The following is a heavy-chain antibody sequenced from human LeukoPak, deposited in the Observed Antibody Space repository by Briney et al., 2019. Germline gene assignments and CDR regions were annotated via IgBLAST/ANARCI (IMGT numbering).Heavy chain of an antibody. Sequence: GGSLRLSCAASGFTVSSNYMSWVRQAPGKGLEWVSVIYSGGSTYYADSVKGRFTISRDNSKNTLYLQMNSLRAEDTAVYYCARDSSPAQLLWFGEVYYFDYWGQGTLVTVSS. J-gene: IGHJ4*02. CDR1: GFTVSSNY. D-gene: IGHD3-10*01. CDR3: ARDSSPAQLLWFGEVYYFDY. V-gene: IGHV3-66*01. CDR2: IYSGGST.